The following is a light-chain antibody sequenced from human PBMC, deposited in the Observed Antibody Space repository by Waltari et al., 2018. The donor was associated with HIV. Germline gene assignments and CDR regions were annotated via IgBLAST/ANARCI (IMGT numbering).Light chain of an antibody. J-gene: IGLJ2*01. CDR1: SNDVGAYNF. CDR3: SSFTGVNTDVI. V-gene: IGLV2-8*01. Sequence: QSALTQPPSASGSPGQSVTISCTGTSNDVGAYNFVSWYHHHPGKAPKLIIYEVSKRPSGVPDRFSASKSANTASLTVSGLQTEDEADYYCSSFTGVNTDVIFGGGTRLTVL. CDR2: EVS.